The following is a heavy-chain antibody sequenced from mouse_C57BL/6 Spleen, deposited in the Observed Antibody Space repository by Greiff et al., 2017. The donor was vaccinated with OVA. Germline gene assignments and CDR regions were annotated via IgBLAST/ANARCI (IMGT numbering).Heavy chain of an antibody. J-gene: IGHJ4*01. V-gene: IGHV5-17*01. CDR2: ISSGSSTI. Sequence: EVKLEESGGGLVMPGGSLKLSCAASGFTFSDYGMHWVRQAPEKGLEWVAYISSGSSTIYYADTVKGRFTISRDNAKNTLFLQMTSLRSEDAAMYYCARGGNYEDYAMDYWGQGTSVTVSS. CDR1: GFTFSDYG. CDR3: ARGGNYEDYAMDY. D-gene: IGHD2-1*01.